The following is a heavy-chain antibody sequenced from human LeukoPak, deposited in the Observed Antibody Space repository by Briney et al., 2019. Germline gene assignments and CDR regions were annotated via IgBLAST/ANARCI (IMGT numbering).Heavy chain of an antibody. CDR2: MNPNSGNT. J-gene: IGHJ4*02. CDR3: ARDPERDYYDSSGEFDY. Sequence: APVKVSCKASGYTFTSYDMNWVRQATGQGLEWMGWMNPNSGNTGYAQKFQGRVTITRNTSISTAYMELSSLRSEDTAVYYCARDPERDYYDSSGEFDYWGQGTLVTVSS. V-gene: IGHV1-8*03. D-gene: IGHD3-22*01. CDR1: GYTFTSYD.